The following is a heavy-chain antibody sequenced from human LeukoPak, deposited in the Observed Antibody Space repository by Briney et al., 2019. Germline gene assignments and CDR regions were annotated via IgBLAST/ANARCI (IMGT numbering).Heavy chain of an antibody. CDR1: GGSISSYY. D-gene: IGHD4-11*01. J-gene: IGHJ5*02. CDR2: IYTSGST. Sequence: PSETLSLTCIVSGGSISSYYWSWIRQPAGKGLEWIGRIYTSGSTNYNPSLKSRVTMSVDTSKNQFSLKLSSVTAADTAVYYCAREDDYSNYDRFDPWGQGTLVTVSS. CDR3: AREDDYSNYDRFDP. V-gene: IGHV4-4*07.